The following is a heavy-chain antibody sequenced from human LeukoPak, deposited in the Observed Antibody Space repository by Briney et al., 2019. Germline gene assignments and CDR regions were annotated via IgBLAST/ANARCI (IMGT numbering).Heavy chain of an antibody. Sequence: SETLSLTCGVSGGSIDITNYWSWVRQAPGKGLEWIGEIAHDGTTNYNPSLRSRVAMSFDRANNQFSLSLTSVTAADTAVYYCARTWGHLDYWGQGTLVTVSS. CDR1: GGSIDITNY. V-gene: IGHV4-4*02. CDR2: IAHDGTT. J-gene: IGHJ4*02. CDR3: ARTWGHLDY. D-gene: IGHD3-16*01.